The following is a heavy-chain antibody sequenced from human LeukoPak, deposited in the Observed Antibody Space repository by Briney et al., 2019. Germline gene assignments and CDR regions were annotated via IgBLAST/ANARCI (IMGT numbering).Heavy chain of an antibody. D-gene: IGHD4-17*01. CDR3: ARGDYGKAFDI. CDR1: GGSFSGYY. V-gene: IGHV4-34*01. Sequence: SETLSLTCAVYGGSFSGYYWSWLRQPPGKGLEGVGEINHSGSTNYNPSLKSRVTISVDTSKNQFSLKLSSVPAADTAVYYCARGDYGKAFDIWGQGTMVTVSS. CDR2: INHSGST. J-gene: IGHJ3*02.